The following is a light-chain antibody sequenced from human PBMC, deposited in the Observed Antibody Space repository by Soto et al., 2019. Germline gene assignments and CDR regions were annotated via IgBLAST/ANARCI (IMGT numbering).Light chain of an antibody. J-gene: IGKJ1*01. CDR3: QQYGSSPWT. Sequence: EIVMMQSPATLSVSPGERATLSCRASQSISSNLAWYRQKPGQALRLLIYGASSRATGIPDRFSGSGSGTDFTLTISRLEPEDFAVYYCQQYGSSPWTFGQGTKVDI. CDR1: QSISSN. V-gene: IGKV3-20*01. CDR2: GAS.